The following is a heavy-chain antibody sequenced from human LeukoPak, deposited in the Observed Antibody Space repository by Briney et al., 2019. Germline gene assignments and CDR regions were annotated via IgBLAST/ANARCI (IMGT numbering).Heavy chain of an antibody. CDR2: IYYSGST. V-gene: IGHV4-39*01. CDR3: ARLGYYGSGSLGDYFDY. CDR1: SGSISSSNYY. Sequence: PSETLSLTCTVSSGSISSSNYYWGWIRQPPGKGLEWIGSIYYSGSTYYNPSLKSRVTISVDTSKNQFSLKLSSVTAADTAVYYCARLGYYGSGSLGDYFDYWGQGTLVTVSS. D-gene: IGHD3-10*01. J-gene: IGHJ4*02.